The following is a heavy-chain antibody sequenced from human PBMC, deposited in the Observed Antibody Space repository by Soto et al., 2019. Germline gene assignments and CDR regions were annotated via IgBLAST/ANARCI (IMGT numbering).Heavy chain of an antibody. CDR2: IWYDGGNK. CDR3: ARDLRIVVVPAAIGGVFDY. D-gene: IGHD2-2*01. J-gene: IGHJ4*02. V-gene: IGHV3-33*01. CDR1: GFTFSSYS. Sequence: PGGSLRLSCAASGFTFSSYSMHWVRQAPGKGLEWVAVIWYDGGNKYYADSVKGRFTISRDNSKNTLYLQMNSLRAEDTAVYYCARDLRIVVVPAAIGGVFDYWGQGTLVTVSS.